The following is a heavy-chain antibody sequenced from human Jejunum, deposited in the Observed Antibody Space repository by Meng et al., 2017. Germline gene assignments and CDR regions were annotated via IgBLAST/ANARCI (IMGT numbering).Heavy chain of an antibody. D-gene: IGHD3-22*01. CDR1: GFTFTNAY. V-gene: IGHV3-15*01. CDR3: ATTPYDSSGYSSPYFDY. Sequence: EVQLVQSGGGLVQPGGSLRLSCEASGFTFTNAYISWFRQTPGKGLEWVGRIKSKGDGGTTDYAAPVKGRFTISRDESKNTVYLQMNSLKTEDTAVYYCATTPYDSSGYSSPYFDYWGQGTLVTVSS. CDR2: IKSKGDGGTT. J-gene: IGHJ4*02.